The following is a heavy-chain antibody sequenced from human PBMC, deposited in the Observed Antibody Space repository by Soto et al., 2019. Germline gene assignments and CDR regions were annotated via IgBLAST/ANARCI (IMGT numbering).Heavy chain of an antibody. D-gene: IGHD2-2*02. J-gene: IGHJ5*02. Sequence: WTWIRQHPGRGLEWIGYIYYSGRTYYTPSLKSRVTISLDTSKNHFSLKLSSVTAADTAVYYCARGFDCINSICYIAWFDPWGQGTLVTVSS. V-gene: IGHV4-31*02. CDR3: ARGFDCINSICYIAWFDP. CDR2: IYYSGRT.